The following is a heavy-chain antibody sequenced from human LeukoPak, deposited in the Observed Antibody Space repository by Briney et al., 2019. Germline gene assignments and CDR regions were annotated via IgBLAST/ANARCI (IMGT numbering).Heavy chain of an antibody. CDR2: IYTSGST. D-gene: IGHD5-18*01. J-gene: IGHJ4*02. Sequence: SETLSLTCTVSGGSISSYYWSWIRQPAGKGLEWIGRIYTSGSTNYNPSLKSRVTMSVDTSKNQFSLKLSSVTAADTAVYYCARDSPRGYSYGYAFDYWGQGTLVTVSS. CDR3: ARDSPRGYSYGYAFDY. CDR1: GGSISSYY. V-gene: IGHV4-4*07.